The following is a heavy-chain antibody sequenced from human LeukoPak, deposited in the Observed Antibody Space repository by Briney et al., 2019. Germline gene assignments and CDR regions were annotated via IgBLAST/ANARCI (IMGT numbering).Heavy chain of an antibody. D-gene: IGHD2-15*01. CDR3: AREHLGYCSGGSCLNAFDI. CDR2: TYYSGST. CDR1: GGSISSYY. V-gene: IGHV4-59*01. J-gene: IGHJ3*02. Sequence: SETLSLTCTVSGGSISSYYWSWIRQPPGKGLEWIGYTYYSGSTNYNPSLKSRVTISVDTSKNQFSLKLSSVTAADTAVYYCAREHLGYCSGGSCLNAFDIWGQGTMVTVSS.